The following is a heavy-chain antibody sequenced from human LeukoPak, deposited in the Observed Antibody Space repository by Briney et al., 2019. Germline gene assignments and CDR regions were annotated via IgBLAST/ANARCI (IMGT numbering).Heavy chain of an antibody. CDR3: AKARGAGYGSGSYYQAYFDC. CDR2: ISWDGGST. Sequence: PGGSLRLSCAASGFTFDDYTMHWVRQAPGKGLEWVSLISWDGGSTYYADSVKGRFTISRDNSKNSLYLQMNSLRTEDAALYYCAKARGAGYGSGSYYQAYFDCWGQGTLVTVSS. D-gene: IGHD3-10*01. V-gene: IGHV3-43*01. J-gene: IGHJ4*02. CDR1: GFTFDDYT.